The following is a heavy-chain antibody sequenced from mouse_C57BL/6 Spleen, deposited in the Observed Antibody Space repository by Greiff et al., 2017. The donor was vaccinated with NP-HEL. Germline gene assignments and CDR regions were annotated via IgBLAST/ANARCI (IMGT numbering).Heavy chain of an antibody. CDR3: AREDDYDAGFDY. Sequence: EVKLQESGPGLVKPSQSLSLTCSVTGYSITSGYYWNWIRQFPGNKLEWMGYISYDGSNNYNPSLKNRISITRDTSKNQFFLKLNSVTTEDTATYYCAREDDYDAGFDYWGQGTTLTVSS. D-gene: IGHD2-4*01. J-gene: IGHJ2*01. V-gene: IGHV3-6*01. CDR2: ISYDGSN. CDR1: GYSITSGYY.